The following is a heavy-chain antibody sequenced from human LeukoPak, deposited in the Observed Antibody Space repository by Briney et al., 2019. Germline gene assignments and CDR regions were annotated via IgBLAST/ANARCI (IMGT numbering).Heavy chain of an antibody. Sequence: SETLSLTGTVSGGSSSSYYWSWIRQPPGKGLEWIGYIYYSGSTNYNPSLKSRVTISVDTSKNQFSLKLSSVTAADTAVYYCARVTKGYNWNDFSYMDVWGKGTTVTVSS. CDR1: GGSSSSYY. V-gene: IGHV4-59*01. D-gene: IGHD1-1*01. CDR2: IYYSGST. J-gene: IGHJ6*03. CDR3: ARVTKGYNWNDFSYMDV.